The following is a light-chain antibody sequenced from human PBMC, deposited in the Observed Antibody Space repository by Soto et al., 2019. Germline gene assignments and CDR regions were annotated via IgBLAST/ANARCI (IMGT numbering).Light chain of an antibody. CDR3: SSYTSSNTLYV. V-gene: IGLV2-14*01. CDR2: QVS. J-gene: IGLJ1*01. Sequence: QSALTQPASVSGSPGQSITISCTGTSSDVGGYYYVSWYQHHQGKAPKLMIYQVSNRPSGVSNRFSGSKSGNTASLTISGLQVEDEADYYGSSYTSSNTLYVFGAGTKVTVL. CDR1: SSDVGGYYY.